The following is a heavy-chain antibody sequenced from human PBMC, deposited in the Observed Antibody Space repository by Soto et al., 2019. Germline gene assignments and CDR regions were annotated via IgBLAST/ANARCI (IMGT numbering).Heavy chain of an antibody. CDR1: GASISGHF. V-gene: IGHV4-59*08. CDR2: IYNSGS. CDR3: AINADV. Sequence: QGQLQESGPGLVKPSETLSLTCTVSGASISGHFWSWIRQPPGKGLEWIAYIYNSGSSYNPSLKSRVTISVDTSKKQLSLKLSSVIAADSAVYYCAINADVWGQGTTVTVSS. J-gene: IGHJ6*02.